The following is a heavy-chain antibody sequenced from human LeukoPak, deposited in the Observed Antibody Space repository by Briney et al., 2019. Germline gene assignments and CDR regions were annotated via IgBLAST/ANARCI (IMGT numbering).Heavy chain of an antibody. CDR2: IYHSGST. J-gene: IGHJ4*02. CDR3: ASADGTVADY. Sequence: PSETLSLTCAVSGHSISSGYYWGWIRQPPGKGLEWIGSIYHSGSTYYNPSLKSRVTISVDTSKNQFSLKLSSVTAADTAVYYCASADGTVADYWGQGTLVTVSS. V-gene: IGHV4-38-2*01. CDR1: GHSISSGYY. D-gene: IGHD4-17*01.